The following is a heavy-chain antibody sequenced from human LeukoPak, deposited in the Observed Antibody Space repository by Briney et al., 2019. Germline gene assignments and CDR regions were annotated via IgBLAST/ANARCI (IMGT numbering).Heavy chain of an antibody. Sequence: ASVKVSCKASGYTFTSYYMHWVRRAPGQGLEWMGIINSSGGSTRYAQKFQDRVTMTRDTSTSTVYMELSSLRSEDTAVYYCARGDYSRYDSAFDYWGQGTLVTVSS. V-gene: IGHV1-46*01. J-gene: IGHJ4*02. D-gene: IGHD5-12*01. CDR3: ARGDYSRYDSAFDY. CDR2: INSSGGST. CDR1: GYTFTSYY.